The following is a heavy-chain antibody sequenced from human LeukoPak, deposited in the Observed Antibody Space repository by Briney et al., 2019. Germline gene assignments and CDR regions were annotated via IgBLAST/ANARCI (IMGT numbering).Heavy chain of an antibody. CDR1: GFTFSSYE. CDR3: ARDGSFGSGSYADY. V-gene: IGHV3-48*03. Sequence: GGTLSLSCAASGFTFSSYEMNWIRQAPGKGLEWIGYISNSGSTKYYADSVKGRFTISRDNADNLLYLQMNSLRAEDTAVYYCARDGSFGSGSYADYWGQGTLVTVSS. CDR2: ISNSGSTK. J-gene: IGHJ4*02. D-gene: IGHD3-10*01.